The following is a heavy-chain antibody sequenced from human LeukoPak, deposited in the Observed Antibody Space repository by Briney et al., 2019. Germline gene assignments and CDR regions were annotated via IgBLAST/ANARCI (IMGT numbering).Heavy chain of an antibody. V-gene: IGHV4-34*01. D-gene: IGHD3-10*01. CDR2: INHSGST. CDR3: AGYYYGSGSYFWFDP. Sequence: SETLSLTCAVYGGSFSGYYWSWIRQPPGKGLEWIGEINHSGSTNYNPSLKSRVTISVDTSKNQFSLKLSSVTAADTAVYYCAGYYYGSGSYFWFDPWSQGTLVTVPS. J-gene: IGHJ5*02. CDR1: GGSFSGYY.